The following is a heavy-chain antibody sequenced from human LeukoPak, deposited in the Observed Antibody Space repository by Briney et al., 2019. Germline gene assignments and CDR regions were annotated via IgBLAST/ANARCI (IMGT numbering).Heavy chain of an antibody. Sequence: GASVKVSCKASGYTFTSYGISWVRQAPGQGLEWMGWISAYNGKTDYPQNLQGRVTLTTDTSTSMAYMELRSLRSDDTAVYYCAVHSGYGGYYFDYWGQGTLVTVSS. CDR2: ISAYNGKT. CDR3: AVHSGYGGYYFDY. V-gene: IGHV1-18*01. D-gene: IGHD5-12*01. CDR1: GYTFTSYG. J-gene: IGHJ4*02.